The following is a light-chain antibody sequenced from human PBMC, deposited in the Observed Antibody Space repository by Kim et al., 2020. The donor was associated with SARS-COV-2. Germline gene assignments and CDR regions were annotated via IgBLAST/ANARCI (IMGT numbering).Light chain of an antibody. V-gene: IGLV1-51*01. CDR2: DND. CDR1: NSNIGKNV. Sequence: GQRVTSSCSGKNSNIGKNVVAWYQQLPGTAPKLLIYDNDQRPTGIPDRFSGSKSGTSATLGITGLQTGDEGDYSCGTWDSSLRTTVFGGGTQLTVL. J-gene: IGLJ2*01. CDR3: GTWDSSLRTTV.